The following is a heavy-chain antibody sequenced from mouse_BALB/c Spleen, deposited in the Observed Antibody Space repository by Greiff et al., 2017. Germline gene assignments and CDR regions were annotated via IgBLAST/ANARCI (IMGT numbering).Heavy chain of an antibody. Sequence: VQVVESGAELARPGASVKLSCKASGYTFTSYWMQWVKQRPGQGLEWIGAIYPGDGDTRYTQKFKGKATLTADKSSSTAYMQLSSLASEDSAVYYCASDGPSFAYWGQGTLVTVSA. CDR2: IYPGDGDT. CDR3: ASDGPSFAY. J-gene: IGHJ3*01. V-gene: IGHV1-87*01. CDR1: GYTFTSYW. D-gene: IGHD2-3*01.